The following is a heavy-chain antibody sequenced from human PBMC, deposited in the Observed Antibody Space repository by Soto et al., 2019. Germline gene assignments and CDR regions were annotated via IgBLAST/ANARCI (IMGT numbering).Heavy chain of an antibody. CDR3: ARHLVPAAMVVYYYGMDV. CDR2: IDPSDSYT. Sequence: GESLKSSGKGSGYSFTSYWISWVRQMPGKGLEWMGRIDPSDSYTNYSPSFQGHVTISADKSISTAYLQWSSLKASDTAMYYCARHLVPAAMVVYYYGMDVWGQGTTVSAP. CDR1: GYSFTSYW. J-gene: IGHJ6*02. D-gene: IGHD2-2*01. V-gene: IGHV5-10-1*01.